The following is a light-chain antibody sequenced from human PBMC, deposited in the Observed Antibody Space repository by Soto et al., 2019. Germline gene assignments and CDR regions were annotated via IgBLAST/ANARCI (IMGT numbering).Light chain of an antibody. CDR3: QQANSFPYT. J-gene: IGKJ2*01. V-gene: IGKV1-12*01. CDR1: QGISSW. CDR2: ASS. Sequence: DIQMTQSPSSVSASVGDRVTITCRASQGISSWLAWYQQKPGKAPKLLIDASSRLQSWHTPTFSGSGYVTHFERTDGSLHPEDFATYYYQQANSFPYTFGQGNKLEIQ.